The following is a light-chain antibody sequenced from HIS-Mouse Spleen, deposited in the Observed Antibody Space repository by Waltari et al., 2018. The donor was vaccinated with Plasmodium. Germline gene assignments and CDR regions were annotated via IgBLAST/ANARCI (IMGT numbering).Light chain of an antibody. CDR2: DAS. CDR3: QQRSNWPPPT. CDR1: QSVSSY. Sequence: EIVLTQSPATLSLSPGQRATLSCRAGQSVSSYLAWYQQKPGQAPRLLIYDASNRATGIPARFSGSGSGTDFTLTISSLEPEDFAVYYCQQRSNWPPPTFGGGTKVEIK. J-gene: IGKJ4*01. V-gene: IGKV3-11*01.